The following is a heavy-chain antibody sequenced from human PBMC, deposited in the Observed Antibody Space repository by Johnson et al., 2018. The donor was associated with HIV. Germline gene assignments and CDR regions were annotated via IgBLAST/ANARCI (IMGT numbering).Heavy chain of an antibody. J-gene: IGHJ3*02. CDR1: GFTFSSYA. D-gene: IGHD1-1*01. CDR3: ARVLRMGFWNHGAVDI. Sequence: VQLVESGGGLVQPGGSLRLSCAASGFTFSSYAMRWVRQAPGKGLEWVSAISGSGGSTYYADSVKGRFTISRDNSKNTLYMQMNSLRAEDTAVYYGARVLRMGFWNHGAVDIWGQGTMVTVSS. V-gene: IGHV3-23*04. CDR2: ISGSGGST.